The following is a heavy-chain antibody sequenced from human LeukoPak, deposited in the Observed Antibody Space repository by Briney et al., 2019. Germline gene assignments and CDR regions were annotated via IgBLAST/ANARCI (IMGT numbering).Heavy chain of an antibody. CDR1: GGTFSSYA. V-gene: IGHV1-69*04. Sequence: SVKVSCKASGGTFSSYAISWVRPAPGQGLEWMGRIIPILGIANYAQKFQGRVTITADKSTSTAHMELSSLRSEDTAVYYCARGAGIFESYHTYWGQGTLVTVSS. CDR3: ARGAGIFESYHTY. CDR2: IIPILGIA. J-gene: IGHJ4*02. D-gene: IGHD3-3*02.